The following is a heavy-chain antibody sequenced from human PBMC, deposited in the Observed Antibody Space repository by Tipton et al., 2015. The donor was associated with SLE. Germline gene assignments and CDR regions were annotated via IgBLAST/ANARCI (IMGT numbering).Heavy chain of an antibody. V-gene: IGHV1-69*01. CDR3: ASAVASGGSHIYYYDS. CDR1: GGTFSSSA. D-gene: IGHD3-16*01. J-gene: IGHJ4*02. CDR2: IIPMFGAT. Sequence: QSGPEMKKPGSSVKASCKASGGTFSSSAISWVRQAPGQGLEWMGGIIPMFGATTYAQKFQGRVTLTAEESTSTAFMELTSLTSEDTAVYFCASAVASGGSHIYYYDSWGQGTLVTVSS.